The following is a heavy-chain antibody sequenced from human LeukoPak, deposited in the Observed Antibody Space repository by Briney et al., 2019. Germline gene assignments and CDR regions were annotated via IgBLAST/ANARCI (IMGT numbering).Heavy chain of an antibody. D-gene: IGHD3-10*01. CDR3: ATAMAYDAFDI. J-gene: IGHJ3*02. V-gene: IGHV1-24*01. CDR2: FDPVDGGT. CDR1: GYTLTELS. Sequence: WASVKVSCKVSGYTLTELSIHWVRQAPGQGLEWMGGFDPVDGGTIYAQKFQGRVTMTEDTSTDTAYMERSSLRSEDTAVYYCATAMAYDAFDIWGQGTMVTVSS.